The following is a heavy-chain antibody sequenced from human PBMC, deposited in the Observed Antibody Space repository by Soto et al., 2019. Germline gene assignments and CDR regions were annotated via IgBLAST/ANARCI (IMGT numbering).Heavy chain of an antibody. CDR2: IHGTRSII. J-gene: IGHJ4*02. CDR3: ARDARNADYDY. D-gene: IGHD3-16*01. V-gene: IGHV3-48*02. Sequence: EVQLVESGGGLVQPGGSLRLSCEVPGFTFSIHAMNWVRQAPGKGLEWVAYIHGTRSIIYYADSVKGRFTISRDNAKNSLFLQMDSLRDEDTAVYYCARDARNADYDYWGQGTLVTVSS. CDR1: GFTFSIHA.